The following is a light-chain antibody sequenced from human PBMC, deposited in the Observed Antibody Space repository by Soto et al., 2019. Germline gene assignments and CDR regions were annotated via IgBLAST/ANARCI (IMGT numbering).Light chain of an antibody. Sequence: DIVLTQSPGTLSLSPGESATLSCRASQSVGSADLAWYQQKPGQTPRLLIYGTSSRATGIPDRFSGSGSGTDFTLTVTRLEPEDFAVYYCQQYGSTPPTFGQGTKVDIK. CDR2: GTS. V-gene: IGKV3-20*01. CDR1: QSVGSAD. J-gene: IGKJ1*01. CDR3: QQYGSTPPT.